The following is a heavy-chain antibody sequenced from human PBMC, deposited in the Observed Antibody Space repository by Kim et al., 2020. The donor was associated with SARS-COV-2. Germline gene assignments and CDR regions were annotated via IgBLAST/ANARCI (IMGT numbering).Heavy chain of an antibody. Sequence: ADSVKGRFTSSRDNAKNSLYLQMNSLRAEDTAVYYCARDHVWYGGRWFDPWGQGTLVTVSS. CDR3: ARDHVWYGGRWFDP. D-gene: IGHD1-26*01. J-gene: IGHJ5*02. V-gene: IGHV3-21*01.